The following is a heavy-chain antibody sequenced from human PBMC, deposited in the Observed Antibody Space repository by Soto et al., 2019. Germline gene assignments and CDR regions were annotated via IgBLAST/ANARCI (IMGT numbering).Heavy chain of an antibody. J-gene: IGHJ4*02. CDR1: GFTFSSYG. CDR2: ISYDGSNK. D-gene: IGHD4-17*01. CDR3: AREYGDTNPYYFDY. Sequence: QVQLVESGGGVVQPGRSLRLSCAASGFTFSSYGMHWVRQAPGKGLEWVAVISYDGSNKYYADSVKGRFTISRDNSKNTLYLQMNSLRAEDTAVYYCAREYGDTNPYYFDYWGQGTLVTVSS. V-gene: IGHV3-30*03.